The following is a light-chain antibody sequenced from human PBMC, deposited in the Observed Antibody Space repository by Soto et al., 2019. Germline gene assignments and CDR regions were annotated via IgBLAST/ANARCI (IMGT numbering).Light chain of an antibody. CDR2: GAS. CDR3: QQYGSSPRS. J-gene: IGKJ1*01. V-gene: IGKV3-20*01. CDR1: QSVSSTY. Sequence: EIVLTQSPGTLSLSPGERATLSCRASQSVSSTYLAWYQHKLGQAPRLLIYGASSKASGILDRFSGSGSGTDFTLTISRLEPEDFAVYYCQQYGSSPRSFGQGTKVEVK.